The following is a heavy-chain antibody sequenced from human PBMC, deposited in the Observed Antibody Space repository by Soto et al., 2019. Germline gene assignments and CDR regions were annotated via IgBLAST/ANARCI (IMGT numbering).Heavy chain of an antibody. J-gene: IGHJ6*02. D-gene: IGHD1-26*01. V-gene: IGHV3-49*04. CDR2: IRSKAYGGTT. CDR3: TRVGFTTGYYYYYGMDV. CDR1: GFTFGDYA. Sequence: GGSLRLSCTASGFTFGDYAMSWVRQAPGKGLEWVGFIRSKAYGGTTEYAASVKGRFTISGDDSKSIAYLQMNSLKTEDTAVYYCTRVGFTTGYYYYYGMDVWGQGTTVTVSS.